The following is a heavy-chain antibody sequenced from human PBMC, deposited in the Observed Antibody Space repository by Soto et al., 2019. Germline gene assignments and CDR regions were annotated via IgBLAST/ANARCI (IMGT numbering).Heavy chain of an antibody. CDR2: IYYSGST. CDR1: GGSISSYY. CDR3: ARDTSGWTRTLDY. Sequence: SETLSLTCTVSGGSISSYYWSWIRQPPGKGLEWIGYIYYSGSTNYNPSLKSRVTISVDTSKNQFSLKLSSVTAADTAVYYCARDTSGWTRTLDYWGQGTLVTVSS. D-gene: IGHD6-19*01. V-gene: IGHV4-59*01. J-gene: IGHJ4*02.